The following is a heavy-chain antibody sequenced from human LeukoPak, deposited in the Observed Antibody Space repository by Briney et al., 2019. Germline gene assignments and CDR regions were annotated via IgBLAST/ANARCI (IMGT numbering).Heavy chain of an antibody. D-gene: IGHD3-10*01. CDR2: ISSSSSYI. CDR3: ARRGFSSGKPRMVRGVIIGFDY. CDR1: GFTFSSYS. J-gene: IGHJ4*02. V-gene: IGHV3-21*01. Sequence: PGGSLRLSCAASGFTFSSYSMNWVRQAPGKGLEWVSCISSSSSYIYYADSVKGRFTISRDNSKNTLYLQMNSLRAEDTAVYYCARRGFSSGKPRMVRGVIIGFDYWGQGTLVTVSS.